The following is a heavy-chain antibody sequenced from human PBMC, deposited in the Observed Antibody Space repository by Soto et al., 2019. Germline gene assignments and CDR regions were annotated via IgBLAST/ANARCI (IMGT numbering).Heavy chain of an antibody. V-gene: IGHV1-69*13. Sequence: SVKVSCKASGGTFSSYAISWVRQAPGRGLEWVGGIIPIFGTANYAQKFQGRVTITADESTSTAYMELSSLRSEDTAVYYCARAQGGPQSVPNRSYYYGMDVWGQGTTVTVSS. CDR2: IIPIFGTA. CDR3: ARAQGGPQSVPNRSYYYGMDV. D-gene: IGHD1-26*01. J-gene: IGHJ6*02. CDR1: GGTFSSYA.